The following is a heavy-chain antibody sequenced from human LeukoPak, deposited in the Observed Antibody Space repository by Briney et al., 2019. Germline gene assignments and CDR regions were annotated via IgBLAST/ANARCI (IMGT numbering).Heavy chain of an antibody. CDR2: IIPIFGTA. D-gene: IGHD4-17*01. CDR1: GGTFSSYA. Sequence: SVKVSCKASGGTFSSYAISWVRQAPGRGLEWMGGIIPIFGTANYAQKLQGRVTITADKSTSTAYMELSSLRSEDTAVYYCARSPPGDYRYYYYYYYMDVWGKGTTVTVSS. V-gene: IGHV1-69*06. J-gene: IGHJ6*03. CDR3: ARSPPGDYRYYYYYYYMDV.